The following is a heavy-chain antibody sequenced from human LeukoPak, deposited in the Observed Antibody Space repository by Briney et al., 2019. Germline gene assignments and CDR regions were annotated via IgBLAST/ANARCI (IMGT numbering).Heavy chain of an antibody. J-gene: IGHJ4*02. CDR2: IYYSGST. CDR1: GGSISSGGYY. V-gene: IGHV4-31*03. Sequence: PSETLSLTCTVSGGSISSGGYYWSWIRQHPGKGLEWIGYIYYSGSTYYNPSLKSRVTISVDTSKNQFSLKLSSVTAADTAVYYCARLQYYDNSGYADYWGQGTLVTVSS. D-gene: IGHD3-22*01. CDR3: ARLQYYDNSGYADY.